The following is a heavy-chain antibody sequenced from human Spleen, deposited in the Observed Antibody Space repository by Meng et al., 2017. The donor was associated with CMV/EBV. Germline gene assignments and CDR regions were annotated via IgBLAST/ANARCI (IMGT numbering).Heavy chain of an antibody. D-gene: IGHD5-12*01. Sequence: ASVKVSCKASGYTLKDYYIHWVRQAPGQGLEWMGWIDPKRYDTNYAQKFQGRVTMTRDTSINTAYLELSRLTSDDTAVYYCARGGGPQPSDYWGQGTLVTVSS. CDR3: ARGGGPQPSDY. V-gene: IGHV1-2*02. CDR2: IDPKRYDT. CDR1: GYTLKDYY. J-gene: IGHJ4*02.